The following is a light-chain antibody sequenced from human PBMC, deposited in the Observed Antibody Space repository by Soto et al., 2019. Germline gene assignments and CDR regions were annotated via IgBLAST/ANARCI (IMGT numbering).Light chain of an antibody. CDR3: QQYHNWPIT. Sequence: IVMTQSPATLSVAPGERATLSCRASQSVSSNLACHQQKPGQAPRILMYDASTRATGIPARFSGSGSGTEFTLTISSLQSEDFAVYYCQQYHNWPITFGQGTRLEIK. V-gene: IGKV3-15*01. CDR2: DAS. J-gene: IGKJ5*01. CDR1: QSVSSN.